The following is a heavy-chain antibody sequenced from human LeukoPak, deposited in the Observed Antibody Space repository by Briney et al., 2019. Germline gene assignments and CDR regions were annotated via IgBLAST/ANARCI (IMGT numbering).Heavy chain of an antibody. CDR2: ISSSSSYT. V-gene: IGHV3-11*06. J-gene: IGHJ4*02. CDR1: GFTFSDYY. CDR3: ATGSGHYYGSGSYPAY. D-gene: IGHD3-10*01. Sequence: GGSLRLSCAASGFTFSDYYMSWIRQAPGKGLEWVSYISSSSSYTNCADSVKGRFTISRDNAKNSLYLQMNSLRAEDTAVYYCATGSGHYYGSGSYPAYWGQGTLVTVSS.